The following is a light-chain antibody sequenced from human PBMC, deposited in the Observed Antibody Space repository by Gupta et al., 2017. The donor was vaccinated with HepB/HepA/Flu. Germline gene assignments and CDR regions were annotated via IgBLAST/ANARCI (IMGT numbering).Light chain of an antibody. CDR2: QVE. CDR3: IEGIYWA. Sequence: VVTQSPLSLPVTLGQPASISCKSSQSLAYSDGNTYLNWLQQRPVQSPRSLIYQVEHRDSVGTARFRGSGAGTDFTLRISTVEDEDVGGYDFIEGIYWAFGQGTRLEIK. J-gene: IGKJ5*01. V-gene: IGKV2-30*01. CDR1: QSLAYSDGNTY.